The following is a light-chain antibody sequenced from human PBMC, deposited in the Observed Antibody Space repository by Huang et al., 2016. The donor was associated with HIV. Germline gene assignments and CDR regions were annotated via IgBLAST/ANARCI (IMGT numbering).Light chain of an antibody. CDR2: DAS. Sequence: EIVLTQSPATLSLSPGERATLSCRASQSVSFFLAWYQQKPGQAPRLLIYDASNRATCIPARFSGSGSGTDFTLTISSLEPEDFAVYYCQQRNNWPRITFGQGTRLEMK. J-gene: IGKJ5*01. CDR1: QSVSFF. CDR3: QQRNNWPRIT. V-gene: IGKV3-11*01.